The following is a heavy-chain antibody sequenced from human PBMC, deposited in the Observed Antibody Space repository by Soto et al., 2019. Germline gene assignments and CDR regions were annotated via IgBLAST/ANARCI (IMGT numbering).Heavy chain of an antibody. J-gene: IGHJ6*02. CDR2: ISGSGGST. D-gene: IGHD6-19*01. Sequence: PGGSLRLSCAASGFTFSSYAMSWVRQAPGKGLEWVSAISGSGGSTYYADSVKGRFTISRDNSKNTLYLQMNSLRAEDTAVYYCAGFALTVAEIGDYYYYGMDVWGQGTTVTVSS. CDR1: GFTFSSYA. V-gene: IGHV3-23*01. CDR3: AGFALTVAEIGDYYYYGMDV.